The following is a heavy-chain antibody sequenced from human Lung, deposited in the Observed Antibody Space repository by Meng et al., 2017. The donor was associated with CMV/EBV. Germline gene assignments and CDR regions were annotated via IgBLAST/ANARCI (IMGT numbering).Heavy chain of an antibody. CDR3: ARGPFRPEAFHV. CDR1: RGTLTNFA. Sequence: SXXVSXKASRGTLTNFAITWVRQAPGQGLQWLGGIIPTFRTPHYAQKFQGRVAITTDEPMTTVYRELSSLKFDDTAVYYCARGPFRPEAFHVWGQGTVVTVSS. CDR2: IIPTFRTP. J-gene: IGHJ3*01. V-gene: IGHV1-69*05. D-gene: IGHD1-14*01.